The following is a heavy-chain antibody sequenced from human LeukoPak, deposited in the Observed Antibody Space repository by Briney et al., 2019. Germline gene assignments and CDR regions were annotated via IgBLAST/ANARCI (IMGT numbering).Heavy chain of an antibody. CDR3: GRGCRTRGGGSYRYRYFDY. CDR1: GFTFSDFA. Sequence: GGSLRLSCAASGFTFSDFAMSWIRQAPGKGLEWVSYISSSSSYTNYADSVKGRFTISRDNAKNSLYLQMNSLRAEDTAVYYCGRGCRTRGGGSYRYRYFDYWGQGTLVTVSS. J-gene: IGHJ4*02. V-gene: IGHV3-11*03. CDR2: ISSSSSYT. D-gene: IGHD3-16*02.